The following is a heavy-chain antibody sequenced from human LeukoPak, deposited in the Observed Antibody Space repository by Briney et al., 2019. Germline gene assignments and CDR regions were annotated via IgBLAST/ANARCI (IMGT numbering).Heavy chain of an antibody. V-gene: IGHV3-48*03. CDR3: ARDGVRGLSYFDY. CDR2: ISSSGSTI. J-gene: IGHJ4*02. CDR1: GFTFSSFE. D-gene: IGHD3-16*02. Sequence: PGGSLRLSCAASGFTFSSFEMNWVRQAPGKGLGWVSYISSSGSTIYYADSVKGRFTISRDNAKNSLYLQLNSLRAEDTAVYYCARDGVRGLSYFDYWGQGTLVTVSS.